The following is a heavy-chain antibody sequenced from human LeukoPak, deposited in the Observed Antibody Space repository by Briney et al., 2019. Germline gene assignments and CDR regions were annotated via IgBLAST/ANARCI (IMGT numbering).Heavy chain of an antibody. D-gene: IGHD3-22*01. CDR2: ISASGGST. V-gene: IGHV3-23*01. CDR3: ARTYFYDSGGYYY. J-gene: IGHJ4*02. Sequence: GGSLRLSCAASGFTFSTSAMSWVRQAPGKGLEWVSGISASGGSTYYADSVKGRFTISRDNSKNTLYLQMNSLRAEDTAVYYCARTYFYDSGGYYYWGQGTLVTVSS. CDR1: GFTFSTSA.